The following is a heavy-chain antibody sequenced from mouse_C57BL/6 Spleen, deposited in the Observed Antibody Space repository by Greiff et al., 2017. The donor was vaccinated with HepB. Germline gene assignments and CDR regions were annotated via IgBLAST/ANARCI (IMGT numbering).Heavy chain of an antibody. D-gene: IGHD2-1*01. Sequence: VQLVESGPGLVQPSQSLSITCTVSGFSLTSYGVHWVRQSPGKGLEWLGVIWSGGSTDYNAAFISRLSISKDNSKSQVFFKMNSLQADDTAIYYWARGAIYYGNRRGMDCGGQGTSVTVSA. CDR3: ARGAIYYGNRRGMDC. V-gene: IGHV2-2*01. CDR1: GFSLTSYG. J-gene: IGHJ4*01. CDR2: IWSGGST.